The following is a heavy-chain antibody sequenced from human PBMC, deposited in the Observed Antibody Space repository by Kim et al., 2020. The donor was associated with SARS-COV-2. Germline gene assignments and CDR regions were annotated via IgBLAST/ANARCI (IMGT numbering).Heavy chain of an antibody. CDR3: ARDGGLGYFDCLCS. D-gene: IGHD3-9*01. Sequence: ADSVKRRFTISRDNAKNSLDLQMHSLRDDDTAVYYCARDGGLGYFDCLCSWGQGTLVTVSS. J-gene: IGHJ5*02. V-gene: IGHV3-48*02.